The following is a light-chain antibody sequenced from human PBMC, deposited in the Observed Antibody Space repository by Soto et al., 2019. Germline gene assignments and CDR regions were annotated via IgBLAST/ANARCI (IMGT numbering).Light chain of an antibody. CDR3: QQYHDWVT. CDR1: QSVSSN. J-gene: IGKJ4*01. Sequence: ETVMTQSPGTLSVSPGESATLSCGTSQSVSSNLAWYQQKPGQAPRLLIYGASTRATGIPARVSGSGSGTEFTLTISYLRSEDSAVYFCQQYHDWVTFGGGTRVEI. V-gene: IGKV3D-15*01. CDR2: GAS.